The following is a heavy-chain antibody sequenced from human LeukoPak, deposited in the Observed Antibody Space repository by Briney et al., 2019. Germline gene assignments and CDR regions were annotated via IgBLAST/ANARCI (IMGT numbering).Heavy chain of an antibody. CDR2: IDPKSGGT. CDR1: GYTFIAYY. CDR3: SIGSFGSGGHVPFDH. D-gene: IGHD3-10*01. J-gene: IGHJ4*02. V-gene: IGHV1-2*02. Sequence: ASVRVSCKSSGYTFIAYYIHWVLQAPGQGLEWMGWIDPKSGGTNFAQITQGRVTMTRDTSTTTAYMELSSLSYDDTDVYFYSIGSFGSGGHVPFDHWGQGTLVTVSS.